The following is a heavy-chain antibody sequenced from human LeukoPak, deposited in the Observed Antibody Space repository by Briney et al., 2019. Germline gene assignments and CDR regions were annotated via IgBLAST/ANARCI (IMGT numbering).Heavy chain of an antibody. CDR3: ARSVGVAGKRTVIDY. V-gene: IGHV4-38-2*01. CDR1: GYSISSGYY. Sequence: ASETLSLTCAVSGYSISSGYYWGWIRQPPGKGLEWIGSIYHSGSTYYNPSLKSRVSISVDTSKNQFSLNLNSVTAADTAVYYCARSVGVAGKRTVIDYWGRGTLVTVSS. D-gene: IGHD6-19*01. J-gene: IGHJ4*02. CDR2: IYHSGST.